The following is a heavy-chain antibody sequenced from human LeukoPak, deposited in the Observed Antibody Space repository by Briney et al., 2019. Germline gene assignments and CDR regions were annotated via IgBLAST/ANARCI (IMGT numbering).Heavy chain of an antibody. D-gene: IGHD3-10*01. CDR1: GFTFSSYS. CDR3: ARLGSGSYYNTQPAGNAFDP. Sequence: GGSLRLSCAASGFTFSSYSMNWVRQAPGKGLEWVSYISSSSSTIYYADSVKGRFTISRDNAKNSLYLQMNSLRAEDTAVYYCARLGSGSYYNTQPAGNAFDPWGQGTLVTVSS. CDR2: ISSSSSTI. J-gene: IGHJ5*02. V-gene: IGHV3-48*04.